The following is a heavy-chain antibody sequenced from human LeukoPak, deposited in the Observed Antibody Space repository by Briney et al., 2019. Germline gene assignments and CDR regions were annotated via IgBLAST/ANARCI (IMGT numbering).Heavy chain of an antibody. CDR1: GFPLRSYG. Sequence: GGPLDLSCAAPGFPLRSYGMNWVRQAQGKGLEWVAVIWYDGSNKYYADSVKGRFTISRDNSKNTLYLQMNSLRAEDTAVYYCARDRVESSSLIDYWGQGTLVTVSS. D-gene: IGHD6-13*01. J-gene: IGHJ4*02. CDR2: IWYDGSNK. CDR3: ARDRVESSSLIDY. V-gene: IGHV3-33*01.